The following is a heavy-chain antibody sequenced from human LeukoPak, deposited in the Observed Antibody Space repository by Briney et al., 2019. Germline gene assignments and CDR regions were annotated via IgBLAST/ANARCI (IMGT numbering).Heavy chain of an antibody. Sequence: QPGGSLRLSCAASGFSFSSYWMHWVRQAPGKGLVWVSHINSDGSSTSYADSVKGRFTISRDNAKNTLYLQMNSLRAEDTAVYYCAGDGSGWSFDYWGQGTLVTVSS. J-gene: IGHJ4*02. CDR1: GFSFSSYW. CDR3: AGDGSGWSFDY. D-gene: IGHD6-19*01. CDR2: INSDGSST. V-gene: IGHV3-74*01.